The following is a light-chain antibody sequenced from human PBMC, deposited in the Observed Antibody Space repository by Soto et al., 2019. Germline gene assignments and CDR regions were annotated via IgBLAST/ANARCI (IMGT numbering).Light chain of an antibody. Sequence: QSALTQPRSVSGSPGQSVTISCTGTSSDVGGYNYVSWYQQHPGKAPKLVIYDVSKRPSGVPDRFSGSKSDNTASLTISGLQAEDEADYYCCSYAGNSLWVFGGGTKVTVL. CDR2: DVS. CDR1: SSDVGGYNY. J-gene: IGLJ3*02. V-gene: IGLV2-11*01. CDR3: CSYAGNSLWV.